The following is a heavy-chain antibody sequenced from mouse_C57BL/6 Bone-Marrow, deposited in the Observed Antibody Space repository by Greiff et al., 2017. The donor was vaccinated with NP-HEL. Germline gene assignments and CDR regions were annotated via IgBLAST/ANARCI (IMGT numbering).Heavy chain of an antibody. CDR3: ASPYEDYYGSSWWYFDV. V-gene: IGHV1-9*01. Sequence: QVQLQQSGAELMKPGASVKLSCKATGYTFTGYWIEWVKQRPGHGLEWIGEILPGSGSTNYNEKFKGKATFTADTSSNTAYMQLSSLTTEDSAIYYCASPYEDYYGSSWWYFDVWGTGTTVTVSS. CDR1: GYTFTGYW. J-gene: IGHJ1*03. D-gene: IGHD1-1*01. CDR2: ILPGSGST.